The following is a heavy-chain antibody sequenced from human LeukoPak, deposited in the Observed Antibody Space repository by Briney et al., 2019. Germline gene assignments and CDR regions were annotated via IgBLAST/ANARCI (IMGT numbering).Heavy chain of an antibody. CDR2: IIPIFGTA. J-gene: IGHJ4*02. D-gene: IGHD6-13*01. Sequence: SVKVSCKASGGTFSSYAISWVRQAPGQGLEWVGGIIPIFGTANYAQKFQGRVTITADESTSTAYMELSSLRSEDTAVYYCARTGGSSWYQYFGFDYWGQGTLVTVSS. V-gene: IGHV1-69*13. CDR1: GGTFSSYA. CDR3: ARTGGSSWYQYFGFDY.